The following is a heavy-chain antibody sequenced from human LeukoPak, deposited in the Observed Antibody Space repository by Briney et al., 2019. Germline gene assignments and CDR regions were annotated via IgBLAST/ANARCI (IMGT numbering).Heavy chain of an antibody. J-gene: IGHJ6*03. CDR3: ARDLEGVGGTNYYYYYYMDV. CDR2: IYTSGST. V-gene: IGHV4-4*07. D-gene: IGHD3-16*01. CDR1: GGSISSCY. Sequence: SETLSLTCTVSGGSISSCYWSWIRQPAGKGLEWIGRIYTSGSTNYNPSLKSRVTMSVDTSKNQFSLKLSSVTAADTAVYYCARDLEGVGGTNYYYYYYMDVWGKGTTVTVSS.